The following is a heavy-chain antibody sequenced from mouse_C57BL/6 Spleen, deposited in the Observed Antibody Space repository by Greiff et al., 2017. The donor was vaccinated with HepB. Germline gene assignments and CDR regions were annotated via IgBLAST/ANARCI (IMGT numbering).Heavy chain of an antibody. J-gene: IGHJ4*01. D-gene: IGHD4-1*01. CDR1: GYSITSGYY. Sequence: VQLQQSGPGLVKPSQSLSLTCSVTGYSITSGYYWNWIRQFPGNKLEWMGYISYDGSNNYNPSLKNRISITRDTSKNQFFLKLNSVTTEDTATYYCARAAGTEDYWGQGTSVTVSS. V-gene: IGHV3-6*01. CDR2: ISYDGSN. CDR3: ARAAGTEDY.